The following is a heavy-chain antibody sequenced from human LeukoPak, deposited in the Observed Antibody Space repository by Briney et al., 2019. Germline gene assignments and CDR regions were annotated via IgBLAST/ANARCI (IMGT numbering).Heavy chain of an antibody. V-gene: IGHV3-23*01. J-gene: IGHJ5*02. CDR1: GFTFSRNG. Sequence: GGSLRLSCAASGFTFSRNGMTWVRQAPGKGLEWVSAISGSGGNTYYADSVKGRFTISRDNSKNTLYLQMNSLRAEDTAVYYCAKDGWLPQAWFDPWGQGTLVTV. CDR3: AKDGWLPQAWFDP. D-gene: IGHD6-19*01. CDR2: ISGSGGNT.